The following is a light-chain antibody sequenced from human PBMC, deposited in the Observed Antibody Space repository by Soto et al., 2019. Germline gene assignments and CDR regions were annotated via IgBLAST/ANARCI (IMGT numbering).Light chain of an antibody. CDR2: DVN. J-gene: IGLJ2*01. CDR3: SSFTTNNEEV. Sequence: QSALTQPASVSGSPGQSITISCTGTSSDVGGPNYVSWYQHHPGKAPKLMIYDVNHRPSGVSNRFSGSKSGYTASLTISGLQAEDEADYYCSSFTTNNEEVFGGGTKLTVL. V-gene: IGLV2-14*03. CDR1: SSDVGGPNY.